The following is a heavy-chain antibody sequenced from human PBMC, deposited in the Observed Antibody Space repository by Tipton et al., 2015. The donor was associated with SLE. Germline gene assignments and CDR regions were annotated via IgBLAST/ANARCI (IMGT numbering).Heavy chain of an antibody. CDR1: GGSISSHY. V-gene: IGHV4-31*03. CDR2: IYYSGST. J-gene: IGHJ4*02. CDR3: ARGGYSYGDWDY. Sequence: TLSLTCTVSGGSISSHYWSWIRQHPGKGLEWIGYIYYSGSTYYNPSLKSRVTISVDTSKNQFSLKLSSVTAADTAVYYCARGGYSYGDWDYWGQGTLVTVSS. D-gene: IGHD5-18*01.